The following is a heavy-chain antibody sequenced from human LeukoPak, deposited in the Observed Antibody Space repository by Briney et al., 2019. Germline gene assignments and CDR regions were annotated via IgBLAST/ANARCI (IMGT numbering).Heavy chain of an antibody. J-gene: IGHJ4*02. CDR3: ARVCSGRSCHDY. D-gene: IGHD2-15*01. Sequence: ASVKVSCKVSGYTFTSYGISWVRQAPGQGLEWVGWISPYNGNTNYAQNLQGRVTMTTDTSTNTAYMELRSLRSDDTAVYYCARVCSGRSCHDYWGQGTLVTVSS. CDR2: ISPYNGNT. V-gene: IGHV1-18*01. CDR1: GYTFTSYG.